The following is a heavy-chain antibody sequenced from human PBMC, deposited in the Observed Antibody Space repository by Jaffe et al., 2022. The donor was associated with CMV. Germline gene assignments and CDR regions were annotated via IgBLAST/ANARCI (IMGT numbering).Heavy chain of an antibody. V-gene: IGHV1-3*04. Sequence: QVQLVQSGAEVRKPGASVRISCKASGYTFTSYTFHWVRQAPGQGLEWMGWINTAIGSTKYSQKFQDRVTVTRDTSATTVYMELSGLTSEDTAVYFCARGERHSYGYKLYYSYHMDVWGTGTTVTVSS. J-gene: IGHJ6*03. CDR2: INTAIGST. D-gene: IGHD5-18*01. CDR3: ARGERHSYGYKLYYSYHMDV. CDR1: GYTFTSYT.